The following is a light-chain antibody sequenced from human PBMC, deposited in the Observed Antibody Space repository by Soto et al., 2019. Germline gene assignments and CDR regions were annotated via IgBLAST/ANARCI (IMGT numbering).Light chain of an antibody. Sequence: EIVLTQSPGTLSLSPGERATLSCRASQSVSSSFLAWYQQKPGPAPRLLIYGASSRATGIPDRFSGSGSGTDFTLTMSRREPEDFAVYYCQQYGRAPWTFGQGTKVEIK. CDR3: QQYGRAPWT. CDR2: GAS. V-gene: IGKV3-20*01. J-gene: IGKJ1*01. CDR1: QSVSSSF.